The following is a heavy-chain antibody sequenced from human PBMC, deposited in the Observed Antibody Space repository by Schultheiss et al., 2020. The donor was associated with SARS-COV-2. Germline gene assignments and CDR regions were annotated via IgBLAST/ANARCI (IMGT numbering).Heavy chain of an antibody. CDR3: ARGPLWDCGGDCYSGVDP. Sequence: LRLSCTVSGGSISSGDYYWSWIRQPPGKGLEWIGYIYYSGSTYYNPSLKSRVTISVDTSKNQFSLKLSSVTAADTAVYYCARGPLWDCGGDCYSGVDPWGQGTLVTVSS. D-gene: IGHD2-21*02. J-gene: IGHJ5*02. CDR2: IYYSGST. V-gene: IGHV4-30-4*01. CDR1: GGSISSGDYY.